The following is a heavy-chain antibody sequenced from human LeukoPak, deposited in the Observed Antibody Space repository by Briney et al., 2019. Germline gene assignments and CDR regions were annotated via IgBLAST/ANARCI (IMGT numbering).Heavy chain of an antibody. CDR1: GFTFSSYA. V-gene: IGHV3-23*01. Sequence: GGSLRLSCAASGFTFSSYAMSWVRQAPGKGLEWVSAISGSGGSTYYADSVKGRFTISRDDSKNTLYLQMDSLRAEDTAVYYCARDRLQWSTPMGFDYWGQGTLVTVSS. CDR2: ISGSGGST. CDR3: ARDRLQWSTPMGFDY. D-gene: IGHD2-8*01. J-gene: IGHJ4*02.